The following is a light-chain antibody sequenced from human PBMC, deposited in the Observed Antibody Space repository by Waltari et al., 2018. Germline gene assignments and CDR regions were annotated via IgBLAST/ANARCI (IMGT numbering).Light chain of an antibody. CDR1: SSDVGSYNR. CDR2: DVS. V-gene: IGLV2-11*01. J-gene: IGLJ1*01. CDR3: CSYAGSYTIYV. Sequence: QSPLTQPRSVSGSPGTSVPISCTGTSSDVGSYNRVSWYQQHPGKAPRLMIYDVSERPSGVPDRFSGSKSGTTASLTISGLQAEDEADYYCCSYAGSYTIYVFGTGTKVTVL.